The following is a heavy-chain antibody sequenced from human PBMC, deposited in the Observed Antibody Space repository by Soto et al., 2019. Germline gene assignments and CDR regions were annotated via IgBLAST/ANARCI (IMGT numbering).Heavy chain of an antibody. CDR2: INHSGST. J-gene: IGHJ4*02. V-gene: IGHV4-34*01. Sequence: NPSETLSLTCAVYGGSFSGYYWSWIRQPPGKGLEWIGEINHSGSTNYNPSLKSRVTITVDTSKNQFSLKLSSVTAADTAVYYCAMAGGATYYFDYWGQGTLVTVSS. CDR3: AMAGGATYYFDY. CDR1: GGSFSGYY. D-gene: IGHD1-26*01.